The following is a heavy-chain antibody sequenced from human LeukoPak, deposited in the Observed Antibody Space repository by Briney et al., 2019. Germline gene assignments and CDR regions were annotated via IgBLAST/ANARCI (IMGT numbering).Heavy chain of an antibody. CDR3: ARGNGYNLDAFDI. V-gene: IGHV3-48*01. Sequence: GGSLRLSCAASGFTFSSYSMKWVRQATGKGLEWVSYISSSSSTIYYADSVKGRFTISRDNAKNSLYLQMNSLRAEDTAVYYCARGNGYNLDAFDIWGQGTMVTVSS. D-gene: IGHD5-24*01. CDR1: GFTFSSYS. J-gene: IGHJ3*02. CDR2: ISSSSSTI.